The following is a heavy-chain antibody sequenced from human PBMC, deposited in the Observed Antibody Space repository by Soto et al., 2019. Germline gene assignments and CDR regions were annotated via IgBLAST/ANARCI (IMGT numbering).Heavy chain of an antibody. D-gene: IGHD2-15*01. V-gene: IGHV4-39*02. J-gene: IGHJ4*02. CDR3: AREGGRYCSGGSCQVDY. CDR1: GGSISSSSYY. CDR2: IYYAGNT. Sequence: QLQLQESGPGLVKPSETLSLTCTVSGGSISSSSYYWGWIRQPPGKGLEWIGSIYYAGNTYYTPSLKSRVTISVDTSKNQFSLKLSSVTAADTALYYCAREGGRYCSGGSCQVDYWGQGTLVTVSS.